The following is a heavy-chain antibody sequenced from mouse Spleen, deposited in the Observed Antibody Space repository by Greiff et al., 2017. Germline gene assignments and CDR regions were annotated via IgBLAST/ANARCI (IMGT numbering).Heavy chain of an antibody. D-gene: IGHD4-1*01. J-gene: IGHJ2*01. CDR3: ANNWDFDY. Sequence: EVKLMESGGGLVKLGGSLKLSCAASGFTFSSYAMSWVRQTPEKRLEWVATISSGGGNTYYPDSVKGRFTISRDNAKNTLYLQMSSLKSEDTAMYYCANNWDFDYWGQGTTLTVSS. CDR1: GFTFSSYA. CDR2: ISSGGGNT. V-gene: IGHV5-9*04.